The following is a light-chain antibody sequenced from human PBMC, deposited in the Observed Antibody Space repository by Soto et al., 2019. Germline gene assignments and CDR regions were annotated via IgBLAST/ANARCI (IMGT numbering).Light chain of an antibody. V-gene: IGKV3D-15*01. Sequence: EIVMTQSPATLSVSPGERATLSCRASQSVSSNLAWYQQKPGKAPSLLIYGASIRATGIPARFSGSGSGTEFTLTISSLQSEDFAVYYCQQYNNWPTWTFGQGTKVEIK. J-gene: IGKJ1*01. CDR2: GAS. CDR1: QSVSSN. CDR3: QQYNNWPTWT.